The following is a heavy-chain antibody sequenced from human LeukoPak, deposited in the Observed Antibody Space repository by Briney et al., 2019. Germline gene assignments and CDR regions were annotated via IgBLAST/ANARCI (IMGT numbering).Heavy chain of an antibody. CDR3: ARGLRLLEWLTPYDP. V-gene: IGHV3-11*04. CDR2: ISSSGSTI. CDR1: GFTFSDYY. J-gene: IGHJ5*02. Sequence: PGGSLRLSCAASGFTFSDYYMSWIRRAPGKGLEWVSYISSSGSTIYYADSVKGRFTISRDNAKNSLYLQMNSLRAEDTAVHYCARGLRLLEWLTPYDPWGQGTLVTVSS. D-gene: IGHD3-3*01.